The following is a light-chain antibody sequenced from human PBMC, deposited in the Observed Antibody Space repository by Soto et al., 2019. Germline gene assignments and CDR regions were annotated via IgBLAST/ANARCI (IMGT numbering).Light chain of an antibody. CDR2: DVN. J-gene: IGLJ2*01. Sequence: QSALTQPASVSGSPGQTITISCTGTSSDVGAYKSVSWYQHHPGKVPKLIIYDVNIRPSGVSDRFSGSKSGNTASLTISGLQAEDEADYFCSSYTTNNAHVFGGGTKLTVL. CDR3: SSYTTNNAHV. CDR1: SSDVGAYKS. V-gene: IGLV2-14*01.